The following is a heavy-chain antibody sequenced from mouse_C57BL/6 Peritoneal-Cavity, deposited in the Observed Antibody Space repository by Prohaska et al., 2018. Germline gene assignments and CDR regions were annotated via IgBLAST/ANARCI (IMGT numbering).Heavy chain of an antibody. CDR2: P. D-gene: IGHD1-1*01. V-gene: IGHV9-3*01. Sequence: PTYSDDFKGRFAFSLETSSSTAYLQINNLKNDDTATYFCARSGSRGFDYWGQGTTLTVSS. J-gene: IGHJ2*01. CDR3: ARSGSRGFDY.